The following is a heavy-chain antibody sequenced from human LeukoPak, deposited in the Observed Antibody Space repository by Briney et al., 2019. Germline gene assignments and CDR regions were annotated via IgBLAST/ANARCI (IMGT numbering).Heavy chain of an antibody. V-gene: IGHV4-39*01. J-gene: IGHJ4*02. D-gene: IGHD3-10*01. CDR3: ASLRTGDFDY. CDR2: IYYSGST. CDR1: GGSISSSNYY. Sequence: PSETLSLTCTVSGGSISSSNYYWGWIRQPPGKGLEWIGNIYYSGSTYYNPSFESRLTISVDTSKNQFSLKLSSVTAADTAVYYCASLRTGDFDYWGQGALVTVSS.